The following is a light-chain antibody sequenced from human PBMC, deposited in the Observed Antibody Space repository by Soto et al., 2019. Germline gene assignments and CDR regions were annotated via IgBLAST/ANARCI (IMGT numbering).Light chain of an antibody. CDR1: NSDIGNYNI. J-gene: IGLJ1*01. Sequence: QSALTQPASVSGSPGQSITISCTGTNSDIGNYNIFSWYQQHPDKAPKLIIYEVTKRPSGVSNRFSGSKSGTTASLTISWLQAEDEGDYHCCAYAGRDVFVFGTGTKLTVL. CDR3: CAYAGRDVFV. V-gene: IGLV2-23*02. CDR2: EVT.